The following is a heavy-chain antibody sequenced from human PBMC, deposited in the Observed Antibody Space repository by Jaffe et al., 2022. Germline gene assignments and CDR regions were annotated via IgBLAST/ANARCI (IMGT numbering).Heavy chain of an antibody. D-gene: IGHD3-10*01. V-gene: IGHV1-69*05. Sequence: QVQLVQSGAEVKKPGSSVKVSCKASGGTFSSYAISWVRQAPGQGLEWMGGIIPIFGTANYAQKFQGRVTITTDESTSTAYMELSSLRSEDTAVYYCARARAVREVTMVRGAPGHWFDPWGQGTLVTVSS. CDR3: ARARAVREVTMVRGAPGHWFDP. CDR2: IIPIFGTA. CDR1: GGTFSSYA. J-gene: IGHJ5*02.